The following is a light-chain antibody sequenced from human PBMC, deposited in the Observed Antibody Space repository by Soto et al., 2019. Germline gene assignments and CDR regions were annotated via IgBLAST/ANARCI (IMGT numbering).Light chain of an antibody. CDR3: ATWDISLTAVR. Sequence: QSVLTQPPSVSAPPGQKVTISCSGSTSNIAINYVSWYQKVPGTAPTLLIYDNDKRPSGIPDRFSASKSGTAATLDISGLQTGDEADYYCATWDISLTAVRFGGGTKLAVL. CDR2: DND. V-gene: IGLV1-51*01. CDR1: TSNIAINY. J-gene: IGLJ3*02.